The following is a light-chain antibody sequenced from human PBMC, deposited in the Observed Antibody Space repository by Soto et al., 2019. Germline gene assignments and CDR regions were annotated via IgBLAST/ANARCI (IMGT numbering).Light chain of an antibody. V-gene: IGKV3-15*01. J-gene: IGKJ1*01. CDR1: QRVSSN. CDR2: GAS. Sequence: EIVMTQSPGTLSVSPGERATLSCRASQRVSSNLAWYQQKPGQAPRLLIYGASTRATGLPARFSGSRSGTEFTLTISSLPSEDFAVYYCQQYNNWPRTFGQGTKVEIK. CDR3: QQYNNWPRT.